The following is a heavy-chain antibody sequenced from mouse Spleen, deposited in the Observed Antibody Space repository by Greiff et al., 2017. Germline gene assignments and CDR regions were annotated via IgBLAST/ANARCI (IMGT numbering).Heavy chain of an antibody. D-gene: IGHD1-1*01. CDR3: ARSPGSSYASYWYFDV. Sequence: QVQLQQPGAELVRPGSSVKLSCKASGYTFTSYWMHWVKQRPIQGLEWIGNIDPSDSETHYNQKFKDKATLTVDKSSSTAYMQLSSLTSEDSAVYYCARSPGSSYASYWYFDVWGTGTTVTVSS. CDR1: GYTFTSYW. V-gene: IGHV1-52*01. J-gene: IGHJ1*03. CDR2: IDPSDSET.